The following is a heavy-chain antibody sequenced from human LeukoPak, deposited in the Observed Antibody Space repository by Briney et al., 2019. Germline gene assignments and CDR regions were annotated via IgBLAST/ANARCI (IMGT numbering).Heavy chain of an antibody. J-gene: IGHJ4*02. Sequence: ASVKVSCKASGGTFSSYAISWVRQAPGQGLEWMGRIIPILGIANYAQKFQGRVTITADESTSTAYMELSSLRSEDTAVYYCARLMAYFDYWGQGTLVTVSS. D-gene: IGHD5-24*01. CDR1: GGTFSSYA. CDR2: IIPILGIA. V-gene: IGHV1-69*04. CDR3: ARLMAYFDY.